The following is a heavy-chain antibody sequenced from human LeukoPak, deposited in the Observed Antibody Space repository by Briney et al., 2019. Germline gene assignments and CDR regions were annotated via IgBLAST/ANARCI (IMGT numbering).Heavy chain of an antibody. CDR3: TRDLGYSSSSFGMDV. J-gene: IGHJ6*02. V-gene: IGHV3-49*04. D-gene: IGHD6-6*01. CDR2: IRSKAYGGTT. Sequence: GGSLRLSCTASGFTFGDYAMSWVRQAPGKGLEWVGFIRSKAYGGTTENAASVKGRFTIPRDDSKSIAYLQMNSLKTEDTAVYYCTRDLGYSSSSFGMDVWGQGTTVTVSS. CDR1: GFTFGDYA.